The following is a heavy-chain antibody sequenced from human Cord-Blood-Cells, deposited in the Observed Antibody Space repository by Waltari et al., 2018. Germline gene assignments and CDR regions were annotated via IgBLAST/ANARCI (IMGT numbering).Heavy chain of an antibody. CDR3: AIRFLSTSYFQH. V-gene: IGHV1-69*06. Sequence: QVQLVQSGAEVKKPGSSVKVSCKASGGTFSSYAISVVRQSPGQGLEWMGWIIPIFGTANYAQKLQGSVAITANKSTSKAYMELSSLRSEDTAVYYCAIRFLSTSYFQHWGQGTLVTVSS. CDR1: GGTFSSYA. J-gene: IGHJ1*01. D-gene: IGHD6-6*01. CDR2: IIPIFGTA.